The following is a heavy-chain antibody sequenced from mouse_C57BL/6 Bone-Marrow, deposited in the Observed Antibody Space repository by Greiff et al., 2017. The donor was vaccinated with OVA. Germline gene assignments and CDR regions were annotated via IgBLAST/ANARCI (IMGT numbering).Heavy chain of an antibody. V-gene: IGHV5-9-1*02. CDR3: TREGGANWGGLGY. D-gene: IGHD4-1*01. Sequence: EVKLVESGEGLVKPGGSLKLSCAASGFTFSSYAMSWVRQTPEKRLEWVAYISSGGDYIYYADTVKGRFTISRDNARNTLYLQMSSLKSEDTAVYYETREGGANWGGLGYWGQGTSVTVSS. CDR1: GFTFSSYA. J-gene: IGHJ4*01. CDR2: ISSGGDYI.